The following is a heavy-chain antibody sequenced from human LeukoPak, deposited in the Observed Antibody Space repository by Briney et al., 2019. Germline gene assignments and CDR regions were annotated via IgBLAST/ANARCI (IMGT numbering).Heavy chain of an antibody. CDR1: GFSLSTNVVG. CDR2: IYGNDHK. V-gene: IGHV2-5*01. J-gene: IGHJ4*02. Sequence: SGPTLVKPTQTLTLTCTFSGFSLSTNVVGVGWIRQPPGKALEWLALIYGNDHKRYSPSLKSRLTLAKETSNNQVVLTMTNMNPVDTATYYCVHDVPGDYGFDYWGQGTLVTVSS. CDR3: VHDVPGDYGFDY. D-gene: IGHD4-17*01.